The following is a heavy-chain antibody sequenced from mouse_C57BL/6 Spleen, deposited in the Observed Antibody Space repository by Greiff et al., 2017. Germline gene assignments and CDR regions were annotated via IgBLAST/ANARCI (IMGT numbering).Heavy chain of an antibody. D-gene: IGHD4-1*01. Sequence: VQLQQSGTELVKPGASVKLSCKASGYTFTSYWMHWVQQRPGKGLEWIGNINPSNGGTNYNEKFKGKATLTVDKSSSTAYMRLSSLASEDSAVYYCARSLGRDYFDYWGQGTTLTVSS. CDR2: INPSNGGT. CDR1: GYTFTSYW. CDR3: ARSLGRDYFDY. J-gene: IGHJ2*01. V-gene: IGHV1-53*01.